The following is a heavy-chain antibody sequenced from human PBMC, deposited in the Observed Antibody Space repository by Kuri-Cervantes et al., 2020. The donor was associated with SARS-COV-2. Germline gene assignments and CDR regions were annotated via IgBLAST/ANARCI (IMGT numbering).Heavy chain of an antibody. J-gene: IGHJ4*02. Sequence: GESLKISCAASGFTFTNAWMSWVRQAPGKGLEWVGRIKTKTDGETTDYAAPVKDRFTISRDDSKNTLYLQMNSLRTEDTAVYYCITAIQWPILSPFDYWGQGTLVTVSS. D-gene: IGHD2/OR15-2a*01. CDR2: IKTKTDGETT. CDR1: GFTFTNAW. V-gene: IGHV3-15*01. CDR3: ITAIQWPILSPFDY.